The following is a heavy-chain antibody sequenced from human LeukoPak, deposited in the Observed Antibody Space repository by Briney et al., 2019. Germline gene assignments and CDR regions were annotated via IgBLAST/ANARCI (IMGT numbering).Heavy chain of an antibody. D-gene: IGHD4-23*01. CDR3: AVVGNPPNDS. J-gene: IGHJ4*02. CDR1: GFTFSSYW. Sequence: PGGSLRLFCAASGFTFSSYWMHWARHAPGKGLVWVSRINSDGSSTSYGDSVKGRFTISRDNSQYKLYLQKNSLRAEDTAVYYCAVVGNPPNDSWGQGTLVTVSS. V-gene: IGHV3-74*01. CDR2: INSDGSST.